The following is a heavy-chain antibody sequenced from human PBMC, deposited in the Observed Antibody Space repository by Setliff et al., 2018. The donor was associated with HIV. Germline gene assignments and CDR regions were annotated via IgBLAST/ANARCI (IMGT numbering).Heavy chain of an antibody. CDR1: GYSINSGYY. Sequence: NPSETLSLTCAVSGYSINSGYYWGWIRQPPGKGLEWIGTIYHSGSTYYNPSLKSRVTISVDMSKNQFSLRFSSVTAADTAVYYCARPSFPFGGKGVDYWGQGTLVTVSS. J-gene: IGHJ4*02. V-gene: IGHV4-38-2*01. CDR3: ARPSFPFGGKGVDY. CDR2: IYHSGST. D-gene: IGHD2-15*01.